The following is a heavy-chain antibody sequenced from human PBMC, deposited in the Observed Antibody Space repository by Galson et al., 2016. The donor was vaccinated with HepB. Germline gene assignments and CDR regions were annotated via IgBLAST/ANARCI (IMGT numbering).Heavy chain of an antibody. CDR2: INSDGSST. Sequence: VSRINSDGSSTSYADSVKGRFTISRDNAKNTLYLQMNSLRAEDTAVYYCARAARLYGVLRTHGLDAWGQGTTVTVSS. CDR3: ARAARLYGVLRTHGLDA. D-gene: IGHD2-8*01. J-gene: IGHJ6*02. V-gene: IGHV3-74*01.